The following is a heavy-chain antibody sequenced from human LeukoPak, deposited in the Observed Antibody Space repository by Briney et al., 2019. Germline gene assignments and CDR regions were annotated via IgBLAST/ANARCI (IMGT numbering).Heavy chain of an antibody. D-gene: IGHD4-23*01. CDR1: GFTFSSYW. CDR2: IKGDGSEK. CDR3: ARDRPRTGGITPLDY. J-gene: IGHJ4*01. Sequence: PGGSLRLSCAVSGFTFSSYWMSWVRQARGKGLEWVANIKGDGSEKYYVDSVKGRFTISRDNAKNSLYLQMNSLRAEDTAVYYCARDRPRTGGITPLDYWGQGSLVTVSS. V-gene: IGHV3-7*01.